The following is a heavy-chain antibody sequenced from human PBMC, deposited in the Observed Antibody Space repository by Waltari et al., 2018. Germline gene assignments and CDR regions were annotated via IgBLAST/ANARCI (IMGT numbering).Heavy chain of an antibody. V-gene: IGHV3-23*03. D-gene: IGHD6-19*01. CDR3: AKDREIRYSSGYDAFDI. Sequence: EVQLLESGGGLVQPGGSLRLSCAASGFTFSSYAMSWVRQAPGKGLEWVSVIYSGGSSTYYADSVKGRFTISRDNSKNTLYLQMNSLRAEDTAVYYCAKDREIRYSSGYDAFDIWGQGTMVTVSS. CDR2: IYSGGSST. J-gene: IGHJ3*02. CDR1: GFTFSSYA.